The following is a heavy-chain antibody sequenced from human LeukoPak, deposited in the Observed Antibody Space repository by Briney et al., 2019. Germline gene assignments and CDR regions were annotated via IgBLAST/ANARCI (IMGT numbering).Heavy chain of an antibody. CDR2: IRYDGSNK. CDR1: GFTFSRYG. CDR3: ARYGNAFDY. J-gene: IGHJ4*02. D-gene: IGHD2-15*01. Sequence: GGSLRLSCAASGFTFSRYGMHWVRQPPGRGLEWVAFIRYDGSNKHYADSVKGRFTISRDNSKHTLFLQMNSVRAEDTALYYWARYGNAFDYWGQGTLVTISS. V-gene: IGHV3-30*02.